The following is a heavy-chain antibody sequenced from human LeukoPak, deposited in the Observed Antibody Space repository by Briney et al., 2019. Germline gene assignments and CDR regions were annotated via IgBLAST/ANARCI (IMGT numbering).Heavy chain of an antibody. CDR1: GFTFSTFA. J-gene: IGHJ4*02. CDR2: IKSKTDGGTT. D-gene: IGHD5-18*01. CDR3: TTGLADTAMEEFDY. Sequence: PGGSLRLSCEASGFTFSTFAMSWVRQAPGKGLEWVGRIKSKTDGGTTDYAAPVKGRFTISRDDSKNTLYLQMNSLKTEDTAVYYCTTGLADTAMEEFDYWGQGTLVTVSS. V-gene: IGHV3-15*01.